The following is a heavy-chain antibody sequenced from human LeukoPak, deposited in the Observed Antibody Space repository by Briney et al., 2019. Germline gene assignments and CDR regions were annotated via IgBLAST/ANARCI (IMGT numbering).Heavy chain of an antibody. CDR2: ISAYNGNT. J-gene: IGHJ3*02. CDR1: GYTFTSYG. CDR3: ASSLYHYDSSVDAFDI. D-gene: IGHD3-22*01. Sequence: ASVKVSCKASGYTFTSYGISWVRQAPGQGLEWMGWISAYNGNTNYAQKLQGRVTMTTDTSTSAAYMELRSLRSDDTAVYYCASSLYHYDSSVDAFDIWGQGTMVTVSS. V-gene: IGHV1-18*01.